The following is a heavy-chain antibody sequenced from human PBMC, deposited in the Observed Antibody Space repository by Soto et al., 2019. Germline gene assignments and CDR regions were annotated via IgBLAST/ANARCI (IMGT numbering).Heavy chain of an antibody. Sequence: QVQLQESGPGLVKPSQTLSLTCTVSGDAISRGGYYCGWIRQHPGKGLQWLGYSYYSGNTYYSPALRGRITLSVEMSENQFSLKLNSATAADTAVYYCVRCCGYNGSGPGGWWFDPWGQGTLVTVSS. CDR1: GDAISRGGYY. CDR2: SYYSGNT. CDR3: VRCCGYNGSGPGGWWFDP. J-gene: IGHJ5*02. V-gene: IGHV4-31*03. D-gene: IGHD5-12*01.